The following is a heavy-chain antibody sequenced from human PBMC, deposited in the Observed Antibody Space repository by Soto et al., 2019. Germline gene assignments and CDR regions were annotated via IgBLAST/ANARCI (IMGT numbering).Heavy chain of an antibody. J-gene: IGHJ5*02. D-gene: IGHD2-2*01. V-gene: IGHV1-69*12. Sequence: QVQLVQSGAEVKKPGSSVKVSCKASGGTFSSYAISWVRQAPGQGLEWMGGIIPIFGTANYAQKFQGRVTITADESTSTAYMELSSLRSEDTAVYYCARASTPIVLVPAANNWFDPWGQGTLVTVSS. CDR2: IIPIFGTA. CDR3: ARASTPIVLVPAANNWFDP. CDR1: GGTFSSYA.